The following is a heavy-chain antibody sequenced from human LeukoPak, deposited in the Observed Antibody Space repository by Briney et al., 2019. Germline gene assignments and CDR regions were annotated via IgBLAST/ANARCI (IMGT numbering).Heavy chain of an antibody. V-gene: IGHV1-2*06. Sequence: ASVKVSCKASGYTFTAFYMHWVRQAPGQGLEWMGRINPNSGGTKYAQKFQGRATMTTDTSINTAYLELSRLRSDDTAVYYCARGYSSSWLDYWGQGTLVTVSS. J-gene: IGHJ4*02. CDR3: ARGYSSSWLDY. D-gene: IGHD6-13*01. CDR2: INPNSGGT. CDR1: GYTFTAFY.